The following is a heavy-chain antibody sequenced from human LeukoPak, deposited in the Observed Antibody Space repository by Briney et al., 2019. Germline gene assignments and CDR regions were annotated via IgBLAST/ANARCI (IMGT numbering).Heavy chain of an antibody. CDR3: AKDFDSSGPYYFDY. CDR1: GFTVSSNY. D-gene: IGHD3-22*01. Sequence: GGSLRLSCAASGFTVSSNYMSWVRQAPGKGLEWVSVIYSGGSTYYADSVKGRFTISRDNSKNTLYLQMNSLRAEDTAVYYCAKDFDSSGPYYFDYWGQGTLVTVSS. CDR2: IYSGGST. J-gene: IGHJ4*02. V-gene: IGHV3-66*01.